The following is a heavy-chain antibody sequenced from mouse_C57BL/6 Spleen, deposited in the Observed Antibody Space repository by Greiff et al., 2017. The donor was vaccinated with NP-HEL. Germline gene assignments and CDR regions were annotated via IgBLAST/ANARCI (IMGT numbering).Heavy chain of an antibody. D-gene: IGHD3-2*02. CDR2: ISSGSSTI. V-gene: IGHV5-17*01. J-gene: IGHJ4*01. CDR3: ARDPQATEYYYAMDY. CDR1: GFTFSDYG. Sequence: EVKLMESGGGLVKPGGSLKLSCAASGFTFSDYGMHWVRQAPEKGLEWVAYISSGSSTIYYADTVQGRFTISIDNAKNTLFLQMTSLRSEDTAMYYCARDPQATEYYYAMDYWGQGTSVTVSS.